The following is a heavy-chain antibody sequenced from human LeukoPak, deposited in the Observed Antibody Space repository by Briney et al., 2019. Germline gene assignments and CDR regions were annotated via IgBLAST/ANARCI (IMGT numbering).Heavy chain of an antibody. J-gene: IGHJ3*02. CDR2: ISAYNGNT. D-gene: IGHD3-22*01. CDR1: GYTFTSYG. V-gene: IGHV1-18*01. Sequence: ASVKVSCKASGYTFTSYGISWVRQAPGQGLEWMGWISAYNGNTNYAQKLQGRVTMTTDTSTSTAYMELRSLTSDDTAVYYCARGVIGYYYDSSGYPHDAFDIWGQGTMVTVSS. CDR3: ARGVIGYYYDSSGYPHDAFDI.